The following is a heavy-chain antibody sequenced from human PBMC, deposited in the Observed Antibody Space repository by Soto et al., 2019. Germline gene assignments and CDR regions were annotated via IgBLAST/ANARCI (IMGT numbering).Heavy chain of an antibody. J-gene: IGHJ4*02. V-gene: IGHV1-3*01. Sequence: ASVKVSCKASGYTFINYGMHWVRQAPGQRLEWMGWVTVGNGNTRYSQKFQGRLTITRDTSASTGYMELSSLRSEDTAVYYCARDVFNYYDSSGYSDYWGQGTLVTVS. CDR2: VTVGNGNT. CDR1: GYTFINYG. D-gene: IGHD3-22*01. CDR3: ARDVFNYYDSSGYSDY.